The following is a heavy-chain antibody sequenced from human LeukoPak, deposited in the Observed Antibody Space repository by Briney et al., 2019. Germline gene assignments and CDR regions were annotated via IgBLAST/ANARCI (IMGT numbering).Heavy chain of an antibody. CDR1: GDSVSINSAA. J-gene: IGHJ4*02. V-gene: IGHV6-1*01. D-gene: IGHD6-19*01. Sequence: SQTLSLTCAISGDSVSINSAAWNWIRQSPSRGLEWLGRAYQRSKWYNDYAVSVKSRITINPDISKNQFSLQLNSVTPEDTAVYYCARSPSPYSSGWYFDYWGQGTLVTVSS. CDR3: ARSPSPYSSGWYFDY. CDR2: AYQRSKWYN.